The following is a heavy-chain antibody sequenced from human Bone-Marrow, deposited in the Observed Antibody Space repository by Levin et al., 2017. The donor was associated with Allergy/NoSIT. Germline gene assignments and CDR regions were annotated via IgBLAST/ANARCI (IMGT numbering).Heavy chain of an antibody. V-gene: IGHV4-30-2*01. Sequence: SETLSLTCAVSGGSISSGGYSWSWIRQPPGKGLEWIGYIYHSGSTYYNPSLKSRVTISVDRSKNQFSLKLSSVTAADTAVYYCARGGAIVAEAVFDYWGQGTLVTVSS. J-gene: IGHJ4*02. CDR1: GGSISSGGYS. D-gene: IGHD5-12*01. CDR3: ARGGAIVAEAVFDY. CDR2: IYHSGST.